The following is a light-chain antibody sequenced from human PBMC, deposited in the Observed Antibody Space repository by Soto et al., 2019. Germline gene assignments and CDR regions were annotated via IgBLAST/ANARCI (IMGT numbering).Light chain of an antibody. V-gene: IGLV2-14*01. Sequence: SALTQPASVSGSPGQSITISCTGTSSDVGAYNYVSWYQQHPGKAPKLMIYDVSNRPSGISDRFSVSKSGNTASLTISNLQADDEADYYCSSYTNSGTYVFGTGTKVTVL. CDR2: DVS. CDR1: SSDVGAYNY. J-gene: IGLJ1*01. CDR3: SSYTNSGTYV.